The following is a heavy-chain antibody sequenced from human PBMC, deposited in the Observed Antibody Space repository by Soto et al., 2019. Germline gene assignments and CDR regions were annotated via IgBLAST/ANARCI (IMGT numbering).Heavy chain of an antibody. Sequence: GDSLKISCNASGYSFTTYWIAWVRQMPVKGLEWMGIINPGDPDIRYSPSFQGQVTISADNSISTAYLQWSSLKASDTAMYYCARHEQFYYYYYGMDVWGQGTAVTVSS. D-gene: IGHD4-4*01. CDR3: ARHEQFYYYYYGMDV. CDR2: INPGDPDI. V-gene: IGHV5-51*01. J-gene: IGHJ6*02. CDR1: GYSFTTYW.